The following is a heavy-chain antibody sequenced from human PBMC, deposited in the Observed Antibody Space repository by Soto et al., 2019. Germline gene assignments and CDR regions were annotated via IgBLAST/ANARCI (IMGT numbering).Heavy chain of an antibody. CDR1: GYIFTAYS. V-gene: IGHV1-2*02. CDR2: FNPNSGDT. CDR3: AREASSVISLDY. D-gene: IGHD2-21*01. Sequence: ASVKVSCKASGYIFTAYSMHWVRQAPGQGLEWVGWFNPNSGDTIYAQKFQGRVTLTRDTSISTAYMELYSLRSDDTAVYYCAREASSVISLDYWGQGTLVTASS. J-gene: IGHJ4*02.